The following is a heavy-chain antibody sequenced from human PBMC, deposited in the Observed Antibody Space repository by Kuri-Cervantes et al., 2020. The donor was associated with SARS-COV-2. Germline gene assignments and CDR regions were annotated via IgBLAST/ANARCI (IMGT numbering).Heavy chain of an antibody. CDR2: IIPIFGTA. J-gene: IGHJ6*02. CDR1: GGTFTSYA. D-gene: IGHD3-10*01. CDR3: ARPNYYGSGSYNYGMDV. Sequence: SVKLSCNASGGTFTSYAISWVRQAPGQGLEWMGGIIPIFGTANYAQNFQGRVTITAYESTSTAYIELSSLRSEDTAVYYLARPNYYGSGSYNYGMDVWGQGTTVTVSS. V-gene: IGHV1-69*13.